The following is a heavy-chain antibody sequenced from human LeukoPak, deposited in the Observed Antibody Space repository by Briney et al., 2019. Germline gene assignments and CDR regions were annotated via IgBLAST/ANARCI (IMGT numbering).Heavy chain of an antibody. CDR1: GYTFNSYD. J-gene: IGHJ4*02. V-gene: IGHV1-2*02. D-gene: IGHD2-2*01. CDR3: ARDIGTSSGGSDH. Sequence: GASVKVSCKASGYTFNSYDINWVRQATGQGLEWMGWINPNSGATKYAQKFLGRVTMTRDKSISTAYLELSSLRSDDTAVYYCARDIGTSSGGSDHWGQGTLVTVSS. CDR2: INPNSGAT.